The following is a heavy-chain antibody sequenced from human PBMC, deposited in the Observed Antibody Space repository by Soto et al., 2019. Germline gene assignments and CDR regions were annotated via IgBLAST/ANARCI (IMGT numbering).Heavy chain of an antibody. CDR3: ARGLDCSGGSCYHDY. J-gene: IGHJ4*02. V-gene: IGHV3-21*01. CDR2: ISSSSSYI. CDR1: GFTLSSYS. D-gene: IGHD2-15*01. Sequence: EVQLVESGGGLVKPGGSLRLSCAASGFTLSSYSMNWVRQAPGKGLEWVSSISSSSSYIYYADSVKGRFTISRDNAKNSLYLQMNSLRAEDTAVYYCARGLDCSGGSCYHDYWGQGTLVTVSS.